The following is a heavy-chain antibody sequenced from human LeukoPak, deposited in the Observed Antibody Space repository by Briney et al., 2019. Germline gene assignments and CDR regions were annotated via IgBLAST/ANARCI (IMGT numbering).Heavy chain of an antibody. D-gene: IGHD3-22*01. Sequence: ASVKVSCKASGYTLTDYYMHWVRQAPGQGLEWMGRINPNSGGTNYAQKFQGRVTMTRDTSISTVYMELSRLRSDDTAVYYCAREASGGYYFQHWGQGTLVTVSS. CDR2: INPNSGGT. CDR3: AREASGGYYFQH. V-gene: IGHV1-2*06. J-gene: IGHJ1*01. CDR1: GYTLTDYY.